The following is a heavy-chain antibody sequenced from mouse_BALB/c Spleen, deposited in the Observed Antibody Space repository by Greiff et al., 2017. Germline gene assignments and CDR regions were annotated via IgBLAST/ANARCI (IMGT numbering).Heavy chain of an antibody. CDR2: INPNNGDT. Sequence: QVQLQQSGAELVKPGASVKLSCKASGYTFTSYYMYWVKQRPGQGLEWIGEINPNNGDTFYNQKFKGKATLTVDKSSSTAYMQLNSLTSEDSAVYYCARDPSLWGYFDYWGQGTTLTVSS. CDR3: ARDPSLWGYFDY. J-gene: IGHJ2*01. V-gene: IGHV1-53*01. D-gene: IGHD1-1*02. CDR1: GYTFTSYY.